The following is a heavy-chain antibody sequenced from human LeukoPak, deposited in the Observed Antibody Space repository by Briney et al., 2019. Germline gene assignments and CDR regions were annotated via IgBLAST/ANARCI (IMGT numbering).Heavy chain of an antibody. V-gene: IGHV3-33*06. CDR2: IWSDKRNR. D-gene: IGHD4-11*01. J-gene: IGHJ4*02. CDR3: AKDAQRGFDYSNSLEY. CDR1: GFLFHHHA. Sequence: PGGSLRLSCAASGFLFHHHAMHWVGQAPGKGLEWAAVIWSDKRNRFYADSVRGRFTISRDDSRKTVYLQMERMTAEDTAIYYFAKDAQRGFDYSNSLEYWGQGALVTVAS.